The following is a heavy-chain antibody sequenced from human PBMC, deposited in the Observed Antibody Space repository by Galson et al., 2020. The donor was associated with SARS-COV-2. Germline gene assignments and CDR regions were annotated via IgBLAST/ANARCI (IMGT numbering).Heavy chain of an antibody. J-gene: IGHJ3*02. V-gene: IGHV3-73*01. Sequence: GESLKISCAASGFIFSDSPMHWVHQASGKGLEWVGRVRSKTNNYATTYAASVKGRFTISRDDSKNTAFLQMNSLKIEDTAVYYCTRVPPNSNSFWDAFDIWGHGTMVTVSS. CDR2: VRSKTNNYAT. CDR1: GFIFSDSP. CDR3: TRVPPNSNSFWDAFDI. D-gene: IGHD6-6*01.